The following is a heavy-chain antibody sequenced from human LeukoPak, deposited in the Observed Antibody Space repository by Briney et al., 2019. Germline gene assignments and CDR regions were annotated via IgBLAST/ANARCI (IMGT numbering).Heavy chain of an antibody. D-gene: IGHD3-16*02. CDR3: AKDLGHDDDWGSYRD. Sequence: PGGSLRLSCAASGFTFHDYATHGGRQAPGKGLEWVSVIRGDASATYYADSVKGRFSISRDNSKNSLYLQMNSLRTEDTAFYYCAKDLGHDDDWGSYRDWGKGSLVTVSS. J-gene: IGHJ4*02. V-gene: IGHV3-43*02. CDR1: GFTFHDYA. CDR2: IRGDASAT.